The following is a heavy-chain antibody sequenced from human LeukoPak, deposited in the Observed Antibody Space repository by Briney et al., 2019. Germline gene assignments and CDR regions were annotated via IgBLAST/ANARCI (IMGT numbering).Heavy chain of an antibody. CDR2: ISYDGSNK. CDR3: ARDQTSLRPLDYYDSSGHDY. Sequence: PGGSLRLSCAAYGFTFSSYAMHWVRQAPGKGLEWVAVISYDGSNKYYADSVKGRFTISRDNSKNTLYLQMNSLRAEDTAVYYCARDQTSLRPLDYYDSSGHDYWGQGTLVTVSS. CDR1: GFTFSSYA. J-gene: IGHJ4*02. V-gene: IGHV3-30*04. D-gene: IGHD3-22*01.